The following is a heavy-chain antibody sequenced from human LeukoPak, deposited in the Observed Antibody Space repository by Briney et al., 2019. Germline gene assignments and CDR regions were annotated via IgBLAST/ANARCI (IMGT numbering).Heavy chain of an antibody. J-gene: IGHJ3*02. D-gene: IGHD3-9*01. Sequence: GGSLRLSCTVSGFTFCNYWMVWVRQAPGKGLEWVTNIKKDGSVKNYVDSVKGRFTISRDNDENSLYLQMNSLRAEDTAVYYCGRDIGFDTFDIWGQGTMVTVSS. CDR1: GFTFCNYW. CDR2: IKKDGSVK. CDR3: GRDIGFDTFDI. V-gene: IGHV3-7*01.